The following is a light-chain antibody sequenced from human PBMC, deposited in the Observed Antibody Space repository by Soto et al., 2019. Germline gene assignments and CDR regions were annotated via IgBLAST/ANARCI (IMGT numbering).Light chain of an antibody. V-gene: IGKV1-39*01. Sequence: DIQMTHSPSSLSASVGDRVTFTCRASQTISTYLTWYQQKTGKPPELLIYASTFLESGVPSRFSGRGSGTDLTRTISSLQPEDFGTYYCQQSYRTPTTCGQGTQLEI. CDR2: AST. CDR1: QTISTY. J-gene: IGKJ2*01. CDR3: QQSYRTPTT.